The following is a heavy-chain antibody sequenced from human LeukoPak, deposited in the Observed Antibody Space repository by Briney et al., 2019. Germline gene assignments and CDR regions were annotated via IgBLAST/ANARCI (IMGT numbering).Heavy chain of an antibody. CDR1: CFTFSSYE. D-gene: IGHD3-22*01. CDR3: HYESSGLDAFDI. J-gene: IGHJ3*02. CDR2: ISSSGSTK. Sequence: GGSLRLSCAASCFTFSSYEMNWVRQAPGKGLEWVSSISSSGSTKYYADSLKGRFTISRDNARNSLYLQMNSLRAEGTAVYYCHYESSGLDAFDIWGQGTMVTVSS. V-gene: IGHV3-48*03.